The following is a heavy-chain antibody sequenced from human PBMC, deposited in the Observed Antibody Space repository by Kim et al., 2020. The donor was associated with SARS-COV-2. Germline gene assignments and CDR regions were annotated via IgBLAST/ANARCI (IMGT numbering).Heavy chain of an antibody. V-gene: IGHV3-21*01. J-gene: IGHJ4*02. D-gene: IGHD6-19*01. Sequence: YYADSVKGRFTISRDNAKNSLYLHMNSLRAEDTAVYYCARDFYNSGWYFDYWGQGTLVTVSS. CDR3: ARDFYNSGWYFDY.